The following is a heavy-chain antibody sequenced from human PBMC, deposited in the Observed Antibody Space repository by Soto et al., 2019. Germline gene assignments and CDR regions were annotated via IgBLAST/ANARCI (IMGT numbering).Heavy chain of an antibody. Sequence: QIQLVPSGAEVKKPGASAKVSCKASGYIFSNFGISWMRQVPGQGLEWMGWVSAYNGKTNYTQKFEGRVTMTTDTSTSSAYMDLRGLRSDDTAVYYCARASGLGVGTTSYWGQGTLVTVSS. CDR3: ARASGLGVGTTSY. J-gene: IGHJ4*02. CDR1: GYIFSNFG. V-gene: IGHV1-18*01. D-gene: IGHD1-26*01. CDR2: VSAYNGKT.